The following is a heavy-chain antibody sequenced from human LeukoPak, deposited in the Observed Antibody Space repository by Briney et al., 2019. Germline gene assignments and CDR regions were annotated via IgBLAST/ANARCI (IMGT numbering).Heavy chain of an antibody. CDR3: AKDGDVDTAMVLDY. J-gene: IGHJ4*02. D-gene: IGHD5-18*01. CDR2: ISYDGSNK. CDR1: GFTFSSYA. Sequence: GGSLRLSCAASGFTFSSYAMHWVRQAPGKGLEWVAVISYDGSNKYYADSVKGRFTISRDNSKNTLYLQMNSLRAEDTAVYYCAKDGDVDTAMVLDYWGQGTLVTVSS. V-gene: IGHV3-30*04.